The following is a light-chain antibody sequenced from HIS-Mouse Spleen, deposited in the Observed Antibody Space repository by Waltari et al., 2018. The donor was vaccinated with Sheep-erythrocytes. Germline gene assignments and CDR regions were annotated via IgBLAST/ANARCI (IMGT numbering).Light chain of an antibody. CDR1: QSVLYSSTNKNY. CDR3: QQYYSTLT. V-gene: IGKV4-1*01. J-gene: IGKJ4*01. Sequence: LVMTQSPDSLAVSLGERATIHFKSSQSVLYSSTNKNYLAWYQQKPGQPPKLLIYWASTRESGVPDRFSGSGSGTDFTLTISSLQAEDVAVYYCQQYYSTLTFGGGTKVEIK. CDR2: WAS.